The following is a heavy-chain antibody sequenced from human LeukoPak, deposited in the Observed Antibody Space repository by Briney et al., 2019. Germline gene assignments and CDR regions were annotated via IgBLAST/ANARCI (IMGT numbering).Heavy chain of an antibody. CDR3: SRRKPTSGAQYWFDP. Sequence: ASVKVSCKASGYTFTSYVINWVGQATGQGREWLGWMNPSTGNTGYAPELQGRVTMTRDTSISTAYMELSSLSSEDTAVYFCSRRKPTSGAQYWFDPWGQGTLVTVSS. D-gene: IGHD3-10*01. CDR1: GYTFTSYV. V-gene: IGHV1-8*01. CDR2: MNPSTGNT. J-gene: IGHJ5*02.